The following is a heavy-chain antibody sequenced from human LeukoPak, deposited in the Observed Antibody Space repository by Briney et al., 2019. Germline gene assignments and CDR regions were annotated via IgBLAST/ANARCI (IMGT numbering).Heavy chain of an antibody. CDR3: AKGDAAGAYRTDF. CDR1: GISLRSYS. CDR2: TSHDESNK. Sequence: GGSLRLSCVASGISLRSYSVHCVRQPPGKGLEWVALTSHDESNKKYADSVRGRCTISRDNSRDTVFLQLSNLRHEDTAVYYCAKGDAAGAYRTDFWGPGTRVTVSS. J-gene: IGHJ4*02. D-gene: IGHD6-13*01. V-gene: IGHV3-30-3*01.